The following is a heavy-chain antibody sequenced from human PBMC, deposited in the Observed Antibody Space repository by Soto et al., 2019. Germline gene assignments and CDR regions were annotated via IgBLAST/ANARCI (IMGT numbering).Heavy chain of an antibody. CDR1: GFTFDDYA. CDR3: AKDRLPSYSSLTYYYYGMDV. D-gene: IGHD6-6*01. CDR2: ISWNSGSI. V-gene: IGHV3-9*01. Sequence: GGSLRLSCAASGFTFDDYAMHWVRQAPGKGLEWVSGISWNSGSIGYADSVKGRFTISRDNAKNSLYLQMNSLRAEDTALYYCAKDRLPSYSSLTYYYYGMDVWGQGTTVTVSS. J-gene: IGHJ6*02.